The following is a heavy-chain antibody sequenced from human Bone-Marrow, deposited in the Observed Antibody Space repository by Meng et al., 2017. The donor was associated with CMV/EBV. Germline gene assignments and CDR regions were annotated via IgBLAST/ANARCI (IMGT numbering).Heavy chain of an antibody. V-gene: IGHV3-30-3*01. D-gene: IGHD4-11*01. CDR1: GGSFSDYY. CDR3: ARDPMTTVTIYYGMDV. J-gene: IGHJ6*02. CDR2: ISYDGSNK. Sequence: LSLTCAVYGGSFSDYYWSWIRQAPGKGLEWVAVISYDGSNKYYADSVKGRFTISRDNSKNTLYLQMNSLRAEDTAVYYCARDPMTTVTIYYGMDVWGQGTTVTFSS.